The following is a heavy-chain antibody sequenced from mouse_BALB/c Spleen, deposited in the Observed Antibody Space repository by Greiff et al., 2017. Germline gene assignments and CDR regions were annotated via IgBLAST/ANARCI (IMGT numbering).Heavy chain of an antibody. CDR3: ARGDRYEVAWFAY. V-gene: IGHV1-67*01. D-gene: IGHD2-14*01. CDR2: ISTYSGNT. J-gene: IGHJ3*01. CDR1: GYTFTDYA. Sequence: VHLVESGPELVRPGVSVKISCKGSGYTFTDYAMHWVKQSHAKSLEWIGVISTYSGNTNYNQKFKGKATMTVDKSSSTAYMELARLTSEDSAIYYCARGDRYEVAWFAYWGQGTLVTVSA.